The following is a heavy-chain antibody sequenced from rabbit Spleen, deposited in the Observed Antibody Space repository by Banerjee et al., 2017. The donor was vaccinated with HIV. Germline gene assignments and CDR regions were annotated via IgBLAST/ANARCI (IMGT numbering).Heavy chain of an antibody. CDR2: IDTNDGDT. V-gene: IGHV1S45*01. D-gene: IGHD8-1*01. J-gene: IGHJ4*01. Sequence: LEESGGGLVKPGGTLTLTCTVSGFSFSSNWICWVRQAPGKGLEWIACIDTNDGDTDYANWPKGRFTISKTSSTTVTLQMTSLTAADTATYFCVRDGAGGSYFALWGPGTLVTVS. CDR3: VRDGAGGSYFAL. CDR1: GFSFSSNW.